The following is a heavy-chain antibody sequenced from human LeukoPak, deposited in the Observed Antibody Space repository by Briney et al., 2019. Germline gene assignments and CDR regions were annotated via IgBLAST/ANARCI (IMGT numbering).Heavy chain of an antibody. D-gene: IGHD3-3*01. Sequence: GESLKISCKGSGYRFTSYWIGWVRQMPGKGLEWMGIIYPGDSDTRYSPSFQGQVTISADKSISTACLQGSSLKASDTAMYYCARPVYYDFWSGYSSWGQGTLVTVSS. CDR1: GYRFTSYW. J-gene: IGHJ5*02. V-gene: IGHV5-51*01. CDR2: IYPGDSDT. CDR3: ARPVYYDFWSGYSS.